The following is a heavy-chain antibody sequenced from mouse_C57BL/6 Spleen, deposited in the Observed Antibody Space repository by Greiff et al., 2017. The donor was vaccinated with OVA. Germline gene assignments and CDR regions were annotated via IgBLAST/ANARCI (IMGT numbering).Heavy chain of an antibody. V-gene: IGHV1-64*01. CDR2: IHPNSGST. CDR3: AREDWDGAFDY. Sequence: QVQLQQPGAELVKPGASVKLSCKASGYTFTSYWMHWVKQRPGQGLEWIGMIHPNSGSTNYNEKFKSKATLTVDKSSSTAYMQLSSLTSEDSAVYYCAREDWDGAFDYWGQGTTLTVSS. J-gene: IGHJ2*01. D-gene: IGHD4-1*01. CDR1: GYTFTSYW.